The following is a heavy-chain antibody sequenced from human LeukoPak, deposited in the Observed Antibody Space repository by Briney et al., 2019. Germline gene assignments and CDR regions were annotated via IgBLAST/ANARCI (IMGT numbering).Heavy chain of an antibody. Sequence: GGSLRLSCAASGFTFSGYAMSWVRQAPGKGLEWVSAISGSGGSTYYADSVKGRFTISRDNSKNTLYLQMNSLRAEDTAVYYCAKDSVLRYFDWLDYFDYWGQGTLVTVSS. CDR3: AKDSVLRYFDWLDYFDY. V-gene: IGHV3-23*01. CDR1: GFTFSGYA. CDR2: ISGSGGST. J-gene: IGHJ4*02. D-gene: IGHD3-9*01.